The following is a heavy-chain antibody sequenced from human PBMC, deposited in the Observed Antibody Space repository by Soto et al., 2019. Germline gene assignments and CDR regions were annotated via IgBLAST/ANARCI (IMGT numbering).Heavy chain of an antibody. CDR3: ALGSAALGDHHYSGMDV. D-gene: IGHD2-21*02. CDR1: GLTVSSSY. Sequence: GGSLRLSCAVSGLTVSSSYMGWVRQAPGKGLEWVSHMYADGGTYYADSVKGRFTISRDNSKNTLYLQMSSLRADDTAVYYCALGSAALGDHHYSGMDVWGQGTTVTVSS. V-gene: IGHV3-53*01. CDR2: MYADGGT. J-gene: IGHJ6*02.